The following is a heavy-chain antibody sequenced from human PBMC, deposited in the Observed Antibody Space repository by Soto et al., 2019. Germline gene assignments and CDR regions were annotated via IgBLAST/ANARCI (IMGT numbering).Heavy chain of an antibody. CDR1: GFTFSSFD. V-gene: IGHV3-13*01. CDR3: ARGPLVRGAYFYGMDV. CDR2: IGAIGDT. J-gene: IGHJ6*02. Sequence: GGSLRLSCAASGFTFSSFDMHWVRQAPGKGLEWVSAIGAIGDTYYTGSVKGRFAISRENAQNSLYLQMNSLTAGDTAVYYCARGPLVRGAYFYGMDVWGQGTTVTVSS. D-gene: IGHD6-6*01.